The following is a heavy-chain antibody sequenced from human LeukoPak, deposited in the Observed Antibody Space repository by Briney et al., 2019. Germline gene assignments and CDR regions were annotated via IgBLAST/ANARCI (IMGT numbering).Heavy chain of an antibody. Sequence: SETLSLTCAVYGGSFGGYYWSWIRQPPGKGLEWIGEINHSGSTNYNPSLKSRVTISVDTSKNQFSLKLSSVTAADTAVYYCSYYYDSSGYYYGTDAFDIWGQGTMVTVSS. CDR3: SYYYDSSGYYYGTDAFDI. J-gene: IGHJ3*02. V-gene: IGHV4-34*01. D-gene: IGHD3-22*01. CDR2: INHSGST. CDR1: GGSFGGYY.